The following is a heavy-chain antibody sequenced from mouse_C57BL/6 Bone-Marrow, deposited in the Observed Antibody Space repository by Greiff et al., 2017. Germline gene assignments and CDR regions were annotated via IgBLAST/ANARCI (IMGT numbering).Heavy chain of an antibody. J-gene: IGHJ3*01. V-gene: IGHV7-3*01. CDR3: ARSVVQLSPWFAY. CDR2: IRNNANGYTT. Sequence: EVQLVESGGGLVQPGGSLSLSCAASGFTFTDYYMSWVRQPPGKALEWLGFIRNNANGYTTEYSVSVKGRFTISRENSQSILYLQMTALIAEDSATYYSARSVVQLSPWFAYWGQGTLVTVSA. CDR1: GFTFTDYY. D-gene: IGHD1-1*01.